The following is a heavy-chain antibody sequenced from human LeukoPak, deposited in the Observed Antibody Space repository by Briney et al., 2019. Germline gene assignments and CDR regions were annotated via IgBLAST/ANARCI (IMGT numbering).Heavy chain of an antibody. CDR1: GFTFINYW. CDR2: VSESGEIT. V-gene: IGHV3-23*01. CDR3: AKDTAQGYTYGTIEQDY. Sequence: GGSLRLSCAASGFTFINYWMGWVRQAPGKGLEWVSVVSESGEITHYADSVKGRFTISRDNSKNTVYLQMNSLRAEDSAVYYCAKDTAQGYTYGTIEQDYWGQGTRVTVSS. D-gene: IGHD5-18*01. J-gene: IGHJ4*02.